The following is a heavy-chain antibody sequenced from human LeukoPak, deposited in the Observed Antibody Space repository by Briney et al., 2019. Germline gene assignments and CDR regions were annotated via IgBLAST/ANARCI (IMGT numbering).Heavy chain of an antibody. CDR1: GGTFSSYA. V-gene: IGHV1-69*05. D-gene: IGHD1-26*01. J-gene: IGHJ5*02. Sequence: GASVKVSCKASGGTFSSYAISWVRQAPGQGLEWMGRIIPIFGTANYAQKFQGRVTITTDESTNTAYMELTSLRSDDTAVYYCARGPYGWYYFDTWGQGTLVTVSS. CDR3: ARGPYGWYYFDT. CDR2: IIPIFGTA.